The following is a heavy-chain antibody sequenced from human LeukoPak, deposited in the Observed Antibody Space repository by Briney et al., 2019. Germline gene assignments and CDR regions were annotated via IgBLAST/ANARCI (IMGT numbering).Heavy chain of an antibody. Sequence: GGSLILSCAASGFTFSSYAMSWVRQAPGKGLEWVSAISGSGGSTYYADSVKGRFTISRDDSKNTLYLQMNSLRAEDTAVYYCAGMGDDYVWGSYRYPLPFDYWGQGTLVTVSS. CDR2: ISGSGGST. D-gene: IGHD3-16*02. CDR1: GFTFSSYA. CDR3: AGMGDDYVWGSYRYPLPFDY. J-gene: IGHJ4*02. V-gene: IGHV3-23*01.